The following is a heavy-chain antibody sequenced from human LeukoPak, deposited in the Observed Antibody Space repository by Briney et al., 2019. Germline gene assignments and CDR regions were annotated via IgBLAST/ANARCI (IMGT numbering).Heavy chain of an antibody. V-gene: IGHV3-48*03. Sequence: TGGSLRLSCAASGFTFSSYEMNWVRQAPGKGLEWVSYISSSSSSIYYADSVKGRFTISRDNAKNSLYVQMNSLRAEDTAVYYCARGDWDILTGYYNPFHYWGQGILVTVSS. D-gene: IGHD3-9*01. CDR2: ISSSSSSI. CDR1: GFTFSSYE. J-gene: IGHJ4*02. CDR3: ARGDWDILTGYYNPFHY.